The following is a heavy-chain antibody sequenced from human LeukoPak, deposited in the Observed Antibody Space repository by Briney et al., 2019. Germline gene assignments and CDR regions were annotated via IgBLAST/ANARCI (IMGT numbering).Heavy chain of an antibody. CDR2: ICYSGST. J-gene: IGHJ4*02. Sequence: GSLRLSCAASGFTFSSYSMNWIRQPPGKGLEWVGCICYSGSTYYNPSLMSRVTISVDTSKNQFSLKLSSVTAADTAVYYCASSIAARPDYWGQGTLVTVSS. CDR3: ASSIAARPDY. CDR1: GFTFSSYS. V-gene: IGHV4-59*04. D-gene: IGHD6-6*01.